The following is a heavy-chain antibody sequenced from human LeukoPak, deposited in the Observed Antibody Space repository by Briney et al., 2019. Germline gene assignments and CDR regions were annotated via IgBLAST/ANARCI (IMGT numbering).Heavy chain of an antibody. Sequence: GRSLRLSCAASGFTFDDYAMHWVRQAPGKGLEWVSGISWNSGSIGYADSVKGRFTISRDNAKNSLYLQMNSLRAEDTALYYCARGPAWNYGTDYWGQGTLVTVSS. V-gene: IGHV3-9*01. D-gene: IGHD1-7*01. CDR2: ISWNSGSI. CDR1: GFTFDDYA. J-gene: IGHJ4*02. CDR3: ARGPAWNYGTDY.